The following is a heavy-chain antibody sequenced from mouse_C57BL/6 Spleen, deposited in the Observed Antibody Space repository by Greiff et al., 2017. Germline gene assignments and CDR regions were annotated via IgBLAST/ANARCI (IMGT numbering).Heavy chain of an antibody. D-gene: IGHD2-10*02. CDR2: INPNYGTT. CDR1: GYSFTDYN. CDR3: ARRGYGNYEGFAY. J-gene: IGHJ3*01. V-gene: IGHV1-39*01. Sequence: EVKLQESGPELVKPGASVKISCKASGYSFTDYNMNWVKQSNGKSLEWIGVINPNYGTTSYNQKFKGKATLTVDQSSSTAYMQLNSLTSEDSAVYYCARRGYGNYEGFAYWGQGTLVTVSA.